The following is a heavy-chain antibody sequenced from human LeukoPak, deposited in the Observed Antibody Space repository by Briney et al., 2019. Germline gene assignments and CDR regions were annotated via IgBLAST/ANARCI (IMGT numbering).Heavy chain of an antibody. CDR2: FSYSEST. CDR3: ASHEHIVVITAIRNWFDP. V-gene: IGHV4-39*02. J-gene: IGHJ5*02. CDR1: VDSICSSNYY. Sequence: SETLSLTCTVSVDSICSSNYYWGWIRQPPGKGLEWLGSFSYSESTYYNPPLKSRVTIFVDTSKNHFSLKLSSVTAADTAVYYCASHEHIVVITAIRNWFDPWGQGTLVTVSS. D-gene: IGHD2-21*02.